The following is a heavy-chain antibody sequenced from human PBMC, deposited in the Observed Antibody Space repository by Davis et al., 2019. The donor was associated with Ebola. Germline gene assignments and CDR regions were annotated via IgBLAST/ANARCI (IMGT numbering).Heavy chain of an antibody. CDR1: GGSISSYY. D-gene: IGHD1-26*01. Sequence: PGGSLRLSCTVSGGSISSYYWSWIRQPAGKGLEWIGRIYTSGSTNYNPSLKSRVTISVDTSKNQFSLKLSSVTAADTAVYYCARVLATGGATRFYYYGMDVWGQGTTVTVSS. V-gene: IGHV4-4*07. CDR3: ARVLATGGATRFYYYGMDV. CDR2: IYTSGST. J-gene: IGHJ6*02.